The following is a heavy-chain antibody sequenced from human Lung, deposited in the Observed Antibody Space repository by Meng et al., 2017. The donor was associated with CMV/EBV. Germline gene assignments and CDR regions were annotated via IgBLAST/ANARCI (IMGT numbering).Heavy chain of an antibody. V-gene: IGHV4-38-2*02. CDR1: GYSISSGYY. CDR2: IYHSGST. D-gene: IGHD4-11*01. CDR3: ARSSSTVFWFDP. Sequence: LSCTVSGYSISSGYYWGWIRQPPGKVLEWSGSIYHSGSTYYNPSIKSRVTISVDTSKNQFSLKVSSVTAADTAVYHCARSSSTVFWFDPWGQGTLVTVSS. J-gene: IGHJ5*02.